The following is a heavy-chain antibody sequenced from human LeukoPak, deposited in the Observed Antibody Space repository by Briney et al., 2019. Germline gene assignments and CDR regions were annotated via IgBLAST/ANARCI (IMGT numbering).Heavy chain of an antibody. J-gene: IGHJ4*02. Sequence: SVKVSCKASGFTFTSSAMQWVRPARGQRLEGIGWIVVGSGNTNYAQKLQGRVTIITDESTSTAYMELSSLRSEDTAVYYCASGTVAGTIDYWGQGTLVTVSS. CDR2: IVVGSGNT. CDR3: ASGTVAGTIDY. CDR1: GFTFTSSA. D-gene: IGHD6-19*01. V-gene: IGHV1-58*02.